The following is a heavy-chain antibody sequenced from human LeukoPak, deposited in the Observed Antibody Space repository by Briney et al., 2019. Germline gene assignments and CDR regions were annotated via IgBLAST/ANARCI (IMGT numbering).Heavy chain of an antibody. CDR3: ARDTRGFDY. D-gene: IGHD3-10*01. V-gene: IGHV3-11*06. Sequence: GGSLRLSCEASGFTFSDYYLGWIRQAPGKGLEWISYISGSSSHINYADSVKGRFTIPRDNAKNSLYLQMNSLRAEDTAVYYCARDTRGFDYCRRGTLVTVSS. CDR2: ISGSSSHI. J-gene: IGHJ4*02. CDR1: GFTFSDYY.